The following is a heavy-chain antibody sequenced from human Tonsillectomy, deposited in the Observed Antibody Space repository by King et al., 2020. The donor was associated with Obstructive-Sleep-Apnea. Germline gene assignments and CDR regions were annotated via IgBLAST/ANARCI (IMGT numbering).Heavy chain of an antibody. CDR2: IRQDGNEK. CDR1: EFTFSTYW. V-gene: IGHV3-7*03. D-gene: IGHD1-26*01. J-gene: IGHJ4*02. Sequence: VQLVESGGGLVQPGGSLGLSCAASEFTFSTYWMSWVRQAPGKGLEWVANIRQDGNEKYYVGSVKGRFTISRDNAKSSLYLQMNSLRAEDTAVYYCARTVGATPFDYWGQGTLVTVSS. CDR3: ARTVGATPFDY.